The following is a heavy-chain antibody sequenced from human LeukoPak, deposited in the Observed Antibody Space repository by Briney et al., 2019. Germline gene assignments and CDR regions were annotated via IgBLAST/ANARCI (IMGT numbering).Heavy chain of an antibody. CDR2: INPNSGGT. CDR3: ARERRYCSSTSCPFRDAFDI. D-gene: IGHD2-2*01. Sequence: ASVKVSCKASGYTFTGYYMHWVRQAPGQGLEWMGWINPNSGGTNYAQKFQGRVTMTRDTSISTAYMELSRLRSDDTAVYYCARERRYCSSTSCPFRDAFDIWGQGTMVTVSS. CDR1: GYTFTGYY. J-gene: IGHJ3*02. V-gene: IGHV1-2*02.